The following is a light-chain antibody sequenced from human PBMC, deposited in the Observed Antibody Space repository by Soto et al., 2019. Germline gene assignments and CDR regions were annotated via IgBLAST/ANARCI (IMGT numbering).Light chain of an antibody. CDR2: DTS. Sequence: QSVLTQPPSVSAATGQRVIISCSGNDSNVGNNYVSWYQQFPGAPPKLLIYDTSKRPSCISDRFSASKSGTSATLVISSLQTGDEAHYYCGTWDTAVSAGKFGGGTKLTVL. J-gene: IGLJ3*02. V-gene: IGLV1-51*01. CDR1: DSNVGNNY. CDR3: GTWDTAVSAGK.